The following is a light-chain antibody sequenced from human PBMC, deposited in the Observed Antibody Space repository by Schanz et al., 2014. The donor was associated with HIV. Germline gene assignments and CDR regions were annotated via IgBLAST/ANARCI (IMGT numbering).Light chain of an antibody. J-gene: IGKJ4*01. Sequence: EIVLTQSPGTLSLSLGERATLSCRASQSVSSDYFAWYQQKSGQAPRLLIYGASSRATGIPDRFSGTGSGTDFTLTISSLEPEDFAVYYCQYFGNSGGTFGGGTKVEIK. CDR3: QYFGNSGGT. V-gene: IGKV3-20*01. CDR2: GAS. CDR1: QSVSSDY.